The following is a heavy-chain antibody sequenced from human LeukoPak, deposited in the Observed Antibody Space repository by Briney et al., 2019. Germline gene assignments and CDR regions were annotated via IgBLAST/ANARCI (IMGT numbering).Heavy chain of an antibody. D-gene: IGHD3-9*01. Sequence: PGGSLRLSCTASGFTFGDYAMSWFRQAPGKGLEWVGFIRSKAYGGTTEYAASVKGRFTTSRDDSKSIAYLQMNSLKTEDTAVYYCTRITPTYYDILTGYSGYWGQGTLVTVSS. V-gene: IGHV3-49*03. J-gene: IGHJ4*02. CDR1: GFTFGDYA. CDR3: TRITPTYYDILTGYSGY. CDR2: IRSKAYGGTT.